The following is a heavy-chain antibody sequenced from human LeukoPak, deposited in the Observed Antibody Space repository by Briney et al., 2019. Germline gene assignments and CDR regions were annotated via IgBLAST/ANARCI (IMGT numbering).Heavy chain of an antibody. CDR1: GGSFSGYY. V-gene: IGHV4-34*01. CDR2: INHSGST. D-gene: IGHD3-3*01. J-gene: IGHJ4*02. CDR3: ARTKGVVNRALDY. Sequence: SETLSLTCAVYGGSFSGYYWSWIRQPPGKGLEWIGEINHSGSTNYNPSLKSRVTISVDTSKSQFSLKLSSVTAADTAVYYCARTKGVVNRALDYWGQGTLVTVSS.